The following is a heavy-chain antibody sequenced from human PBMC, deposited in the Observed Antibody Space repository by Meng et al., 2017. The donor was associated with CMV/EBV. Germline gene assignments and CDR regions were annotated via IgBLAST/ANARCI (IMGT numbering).Heavy chain of an antibody. D-gene: IGHD2-2*01. CDR1: GFSLSTSGMC. J-gene: IGHJ4*02. Sequence: SGPTLVTPTQTLTLTCTFSGFSLSTSGMCVSWVRQPPGKALEWLALIDWDDDKYYSTSLKTRLTISKDTSKNQVVLTMTNMDPVDTATYYCARIRGYCSSTSCYYYFDYWGQGTLVTVSS. CDR3: ARIRGYCSSTSCYYYFDY. CDR2: IDWDDDK. V-gene: IGHV2-70*20.